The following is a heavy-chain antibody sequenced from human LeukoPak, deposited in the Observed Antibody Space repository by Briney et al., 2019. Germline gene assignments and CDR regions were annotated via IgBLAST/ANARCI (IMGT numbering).Heavy chain of an antibody. Sequence: SETLSLTCTVSGGSISSYYWSWIRQLPGKGLEWIGYIYNSGSTNYNPSLKSRVTISVDTSKNQFSLKLSSVTAADTAVYYCARTIGYDILTGYSRYYFDYWGQGTLVSVSS. CDR2: IYNSGST. CDR1: GGSISSYY. V-gene: IGHV4-59*08. CDR3: ARTIGYDILTGYSRYYFDY. J-gene: IGHJ4*02. D-gene: IGHD3-9*01.